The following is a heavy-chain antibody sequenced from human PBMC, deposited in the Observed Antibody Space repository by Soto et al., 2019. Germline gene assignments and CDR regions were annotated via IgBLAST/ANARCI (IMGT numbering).Heavy chain of an antibody. J-gene: IGHJ4*02. Sequence: KPSETLSLTCAVSGGSISSGGYSWSWIRQPPGKGLEWIGYIYHSGSTYYNPSLKSRVTISVDRSKNQFSLKLSSVTAADTAVYYCARVSGYYERIPYYFDYWGQGTLVTVSS. V-gene: IGHV4-30-2*01. CDR1: GGSISSGGYS. CDR2: IYHSGST. CDR3: ARVSGYYERIPYYFDY. D-gene: IGHD3-22*01.